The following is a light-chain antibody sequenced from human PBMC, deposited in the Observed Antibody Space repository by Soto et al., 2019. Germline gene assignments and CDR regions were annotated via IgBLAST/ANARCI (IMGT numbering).Light chain of an antibody. CDR3: SSYAGSNHLV. Sequence: QSALTQPPSASGSPGQSVTISCTGTSSDVGGYNYVSWYQQHPGKAPKLMIYEVSKRPSGVPDPFSGSKSGNTASLTVSGLKAEDEVDYSCSSYAGSNHLVFGGGTKVTVL. J-gene: IGLJ3*02. CDR2: EVS. CDR1: SSDVGGYNY. V-gene: IGLV2-8*01.